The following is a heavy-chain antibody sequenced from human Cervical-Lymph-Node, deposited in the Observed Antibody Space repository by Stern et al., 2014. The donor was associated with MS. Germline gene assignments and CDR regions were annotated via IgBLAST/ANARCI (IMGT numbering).Heavy chain of an antibody. V-gene: IGHV3-9*01. CDR2: ISWNSGSI. CDR3: AKAGYDILTGYIYYFDY. CDR1: GFTFDDYA. D-gene: IGHD3-9*01. Sequence: EVQLVESGGGVVQPGRSLRLSCAASGFTFDDYAMHWVRQAPGKGLEWVSGISWNSGSIGYADSVKGRFTISRDNAKNSLYLQMNSLRAEDTALYYCAKAGYDILTGYIYYFDYWGQGTLVTVSS. J-gene: IGHJ4*02.